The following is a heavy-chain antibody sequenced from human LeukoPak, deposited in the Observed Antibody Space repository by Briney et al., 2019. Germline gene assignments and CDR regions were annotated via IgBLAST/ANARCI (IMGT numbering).Heavy chain of an antibody. V-gene: IGHV1-46*01. CDR3: ARGMSMITFGGVIAPDFDY. J-gene: IGHJ4*02. Sequence: GASVKVSCKASGYTFTSYYMHWVRQAPGQGFEWMGIINPSGGSTSYAQKFQGRVTMTRDTSTSTVYMELSSLRSEDTAVYYCARGMSMITFGGVIAPDFDYWGQGTLVTVSS. CDR1: GYTFTSYY. D-gene: IGHD3-16*02. CDR2: INPSGGST.